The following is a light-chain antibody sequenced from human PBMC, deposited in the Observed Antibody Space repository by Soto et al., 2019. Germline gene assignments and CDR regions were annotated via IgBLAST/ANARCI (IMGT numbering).Light chain of an antibody. CDR1: QTVRNN. V-gene: IGKV3-15*01. J-gene: IGKJ4*01. Sequence: EFVLTQSPGTLSLSPGERATLSCRASQTVRNNYLAWYQQKPGQAPRLLIYGASTRATALPARFSGSGSGTEFTLTITSLQSEDFAVYYCQQYNNWPLTLGGGTKVDIK. CDR3: QQYNNWPLT. CDR2: GAS.